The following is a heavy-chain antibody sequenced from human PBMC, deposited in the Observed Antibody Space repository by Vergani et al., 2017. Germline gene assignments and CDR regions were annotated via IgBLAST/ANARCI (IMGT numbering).Heavy chain of an antibody. CDR1: GFTFSSYS. CDR2: IISSSSYI. CDR3: AREREHYYDSSGYLSPSGWGY. J-gene: IGHJ4*02. D-gene: IGHD3-22*01. V-gene: IGHV3-21*01. Sequence: EVQLVESGGGLVKPGGSLRLSCAASGFTFSSYSMNWVRQAPGQGLEWVSSIISSSSYIYYADSVKGRFTISRDNAKNSLYLQMNSLRAEDTAVYYCAREREHYYDSSGYLSPSGWGYWGQGTLVTVSS.